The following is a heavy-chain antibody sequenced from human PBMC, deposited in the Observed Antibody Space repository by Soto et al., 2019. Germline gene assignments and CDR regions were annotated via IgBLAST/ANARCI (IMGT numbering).Heavy chain of an antibody. D-gene: IGHD1-26*01. V-gene: IGHV4-4*02. CDR3: ARDQSPTY. J-gene: IGHJ4*02. Sequence: PSETLSLTCAVSGGSISTTNWWTWVRQPPGKGLEWIGEIHHSGSTNYNPSLKSRVRISVDKSRNQFSLNLTSVTAADTAVYYCARDQSPTYWGQGTLVTVSS. CDR2: IHHSGST. CDR1: GGSISTTNW.